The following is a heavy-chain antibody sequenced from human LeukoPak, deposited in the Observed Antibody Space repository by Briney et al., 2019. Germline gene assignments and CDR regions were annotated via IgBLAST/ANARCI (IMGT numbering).Heavy chain of an antibody. V-gene: IGHV1-69*05. Sequence: GASVKVSCKASGGTFSSYAISWVRQAPGQGLEWMGGIIPIFGTANYAQKFQGRVTITTDESMSTAYMELSSLRSEDTAVYYCARARMPYYYYYMDVWGKGTTVTVSS. D-gene: IGHD2-2*01. J-gene: IGHJ6*03. CDR2: IIPIFGTA. CDR3: ARARMPYYYYYMDV. CDR1: GGTFSSYA.